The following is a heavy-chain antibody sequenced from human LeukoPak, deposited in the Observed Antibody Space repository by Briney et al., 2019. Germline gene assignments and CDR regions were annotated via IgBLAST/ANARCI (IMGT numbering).Heavy chain of an antibody. V-gene: IGHV4-34*01. CDR2: INHSGST. J-gene: IGHJ4*02. CDR3: ARGGIVVVPAACDY. D-gene: IGHD2-2*01. Sequence: SETLSLTCAVYGGSFSGYYWSWIRQPPGKGLEWIGEINHSGSTNCNPSLKSRVTISVDTSKNQFSLKLSSVTAADTAVYYCARGGIVVVPAACDYWGQGTLVTVSS. CDR1: GGSFSGYY.